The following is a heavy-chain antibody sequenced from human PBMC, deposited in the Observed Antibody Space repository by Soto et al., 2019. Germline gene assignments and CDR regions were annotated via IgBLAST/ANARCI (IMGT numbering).Heavy chain of an antibody. CDR3: ATLRRPFDY. D-gene: IGHD6-6*01. CDR2: FDPEDGET. J-gene: IGHJ4*02. CDR1: GYTLTELS. V-gene: IGHV1-24*01. Sequence: ASVKVSCKVSGYTLTELSMHWVRQAPGKGIEWMGGFDPEDGETIYAQKFQGRVTMTADTSTDTAYMELSSLRSEDTAVYYCATLRRPFDYWGQGTLVTVSS.